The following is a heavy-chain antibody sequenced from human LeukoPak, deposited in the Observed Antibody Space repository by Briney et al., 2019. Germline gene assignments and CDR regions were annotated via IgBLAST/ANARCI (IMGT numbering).Heavy chain of an antibody. D-gene: IGHD2-2*02. J-gene: IGHJ4*02. Sequence: GGSLRLSCAASGFTFSSYAMTWVRQAPGKGLEWVSTISGSGGSTYYADSVKGRFTISRDNAKNSLYLQMNSLRAEDTAVYYCAAQGVVPAAIPYFDYWGQGTLVTVSS. CDR1: GFTFSSYA. CDR3: AAQGVVPAAIPYFDY. V-gene: IGHV3-23*01. CDR2: ISGSGGST.